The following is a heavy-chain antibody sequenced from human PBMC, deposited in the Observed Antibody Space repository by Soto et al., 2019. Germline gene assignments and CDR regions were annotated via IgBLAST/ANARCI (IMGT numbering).Heavy chain of an antibody. Sequence: ASVKVSCKASGYTFTSYYMHWVRQAPGQGLEWMGIINPSGGSTSYAQKFQGRVTMTRDTSTSTVYMELSSLRSEDTAVYYCARDMVAAAGTYWFDPWGQGTLVTGSS. D-gene: IGHD6-13*01. CDR2: INPSGGST. J-gene: IGHJ5*02. V-gene: IGHV1-46*01. CDR3: ARDMVAAAGTYWFDP. CDR1: GYTFTSYY.